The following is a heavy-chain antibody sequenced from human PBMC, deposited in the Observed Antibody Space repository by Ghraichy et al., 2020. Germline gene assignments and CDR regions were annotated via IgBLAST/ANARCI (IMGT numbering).Heavy chain of an antibody. D-gene: IGHD6-13*01. V-gene: IGHV4-31*03. CDR1: GGSISSGAYY. Sequence: SETPSLTCTVSGGSISSGAYYWNWIRQHPGKGLEWMGYIFYSGITYYNPSLKSRVNISLDTSRNQFSLRLSSVTAADTAVYYCARADFVSWYVLCDYWGQGTRVTVSS. J-gene: IGHJ4*02. CDR2: IFYSGIT. CDR3: ARADFVSWYVLCDY.